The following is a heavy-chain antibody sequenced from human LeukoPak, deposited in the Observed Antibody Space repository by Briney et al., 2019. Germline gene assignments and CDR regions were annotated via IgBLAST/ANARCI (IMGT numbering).Heavy chain of an antibody. D-gene: IGHD3-22*01. V-gene: IGHV5-51*01. Sequence: GESLKISCKGSGYSFTSYWIGRVRQMPGKGLEWMGIIYPGDSDTRYSPSFQGQVTISADKSISTAYLQWSSLKASDTAMYYCARHGYYDSSGYYDYYYYYGMDVWGQGTTVTVSS. CDR3: ARHGYYDSSGYYDYYYYYGMDV. J-gene: IGHJ6*02. CDR1: GYSFTSYW. CDR2: IYPGDSDT.